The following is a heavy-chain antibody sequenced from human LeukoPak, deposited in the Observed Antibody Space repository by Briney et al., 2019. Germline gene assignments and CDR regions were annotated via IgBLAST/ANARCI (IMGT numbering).Heavy chain of an antibody. CDR1: GGTFSSYA. CDR3: ARVPDIVGGRESYYYYGMDV. J-gene: IGHJ6*02. Sequence: GASVKVSCKASGGTFSSYAIGWVRQAPGQGLEWMGRIIPILGIANYAQKFQGRVTITADKSTSTAYMELSSLRSEDTAVYYCARVPDIVGGRESYYYYGMDVWGQGTTVTVSS. V-gene: IGHV1-69*04. D-gene: IGHD2-15*01. CDR2: IIPILGIA.